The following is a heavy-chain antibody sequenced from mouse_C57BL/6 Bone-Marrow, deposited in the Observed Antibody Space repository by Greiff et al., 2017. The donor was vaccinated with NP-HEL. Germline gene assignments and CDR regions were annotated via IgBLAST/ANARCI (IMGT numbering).Heavy chain of an antibody. CDR1: GYTFTEYT. D-gene: IGHD3-2*02. V-gene: IGHV1-62-2*01. Sequence: QVQLQQSGAELVKPGASVTLSCKASGYTFTEYTIHWVKQRSGQGLEWIGWFYPGSGSIKYNEKFKDKATLTADKSSSTVYMELSRLTSEDSAVYFCARHVWGSSQLRLQYYFDYWGQGTTLTVSS. J-gene: IGHJ2*01. CDR3: ARHVWGSSQLRLQYYFDY. CDR2: FYPGSGSI.